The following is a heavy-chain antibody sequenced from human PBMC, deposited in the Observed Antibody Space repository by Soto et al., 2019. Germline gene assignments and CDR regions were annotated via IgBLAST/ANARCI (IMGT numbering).Heavy chain of an antibody. V-gene: IGHV1-18*01. CDR1: GYTFASNN. J-gene: IGHJ4*02. CDR3: ARDTSDSETFLPFDY. CDR2: ISTYNGNT. D-gene: IGHD3-22*01. Sequence: QVQLVQSGVEVKKPGASVKVSCKASGYTFASNNINWLRQAPGQGLEWMGWISTYNGNTNYARRFHGRVTMTTDTSTSTAYMELRSLRSDDTAVYYCARDTSDSETFLPFDYWGQGTLVIVSS.